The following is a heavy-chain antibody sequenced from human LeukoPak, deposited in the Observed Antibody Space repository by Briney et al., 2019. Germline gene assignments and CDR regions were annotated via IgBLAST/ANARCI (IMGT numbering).Heavy chain of an antibody. V-gene: IGHV3-74*01. CDR2: INSDGSTT. D-gene: IGHD1-1*01. CDR3: ARDPGTYFDS. CDR1: GFTFSSYW. J-gene: IGHJ4*02. Sequence: PGGSLRLSCAASGFTFSSYWMHWVRQAPGKGLVWLSRINSDGSTTSYADSVKGRFTISRDNAKNTLFLQMNSLRAEDTAVYYCARDPGTYFDSWGQGTLVTVSS.